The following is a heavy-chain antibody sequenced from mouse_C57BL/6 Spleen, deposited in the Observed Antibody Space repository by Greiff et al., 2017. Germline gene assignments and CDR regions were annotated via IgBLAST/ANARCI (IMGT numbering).Heavy chain of an antibody. D-gene: IGHD1-1*01. V-gene: IGHV1-64*01. CDR2: IHPNSGST. Sequence: QVQLQQPGAELVKPGASVKLSCKASGYTFTSYWMHWVKQRPGQGLEWIGMIHPNSGSTNYNEKFKSKATLTVDKSSSTAYMQLSSLTSEDSAVYYGAATVVAMDYAMDYWGQGTSVTVSS. J-gene: IGHJ4*01. CDR1: GYTFTSYW. CDR3: AATVVAMDYAMDY.